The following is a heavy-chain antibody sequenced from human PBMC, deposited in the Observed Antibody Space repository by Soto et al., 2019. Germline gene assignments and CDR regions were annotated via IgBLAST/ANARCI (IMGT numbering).Heavy chain of an antibody. CDR1: GGSISSGGYS. J-gene: IGHJ4*02. D-gene: IGHD3-10*01. V-gene: IGHV4-30-2*01. CDR2: IYHSGST. CDR3: ARGNYYGSGSYSPFDY. Sequence: PSETLSLTCAVSGGSISSGGYSWSWIRQPPGKGLEWIGYIYHSGSTYYNPSLKSRVTISVDRSKNQFSLKLSSVTAADTAVYHCARGNYYGSGSYSPFDYWGQGTLVTVS.